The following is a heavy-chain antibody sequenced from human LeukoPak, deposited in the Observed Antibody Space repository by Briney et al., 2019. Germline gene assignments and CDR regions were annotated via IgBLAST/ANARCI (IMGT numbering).Heavy chain of an antibody. Sequence: PSETLSLTCTVSGGSISSYYWSWIRQSPGKGLEWIGFIYYSGKTNSNPSLKSRVTMSVDTSKNQFSLRLTSVTAADTAVYYCASGLRRDWFDPWGQGTLVTVSS. CDR2: IYYSGKT. CDR3: ASGLRRDWFDP. J-gene: IGHJ5*02. D-gene: IGHD2-21*01. V-gene: IGHV4-59*01. CDR1: GGSISSYY.